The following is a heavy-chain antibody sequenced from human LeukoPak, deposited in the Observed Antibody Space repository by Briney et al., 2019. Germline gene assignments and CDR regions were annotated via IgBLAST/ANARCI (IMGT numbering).Heavy chain of an antibody. CDR1: GFTFSSYG. J-gene: IGHJ5*02. CDR2: INHSGST. CDR3: ARGAAYYYGSGMFDP. Sequence: GSLRLSCAASGFTFSSYGMSWVRQPPGKGLEWIGEINHSGSTNYNPSLKSRVTISVDTSKNQFSLKLSSVTAADTAVYYCARGAAYYYGSGMFDPWGQGTLVTVSS. D-gene: IGHD3-10*01. V-gene: IGHV4-34*01.